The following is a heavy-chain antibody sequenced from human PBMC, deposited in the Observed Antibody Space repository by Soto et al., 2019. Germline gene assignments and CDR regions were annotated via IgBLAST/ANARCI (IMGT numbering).Heavy chain of an antibody. J-gene: IGHJ5*02. CDR3: ARGRGIMIFGVARSPRGFDP. V-gene: IGHV4-4*02. CDR2: INHAGST. Sequence: PSETLSLTCAVSGGSISSSNWWSWVRQPPGKGLEWIGEINHAGSTNYNPSLKSRVTISVDMSKNQFSLKLNSVTAADTAVYYCARGRGIMIFGVARSPRGFDPWGQGTLVTVSS. CDR1: GGSISSSNW. D-gene: IGHD3-3*01.